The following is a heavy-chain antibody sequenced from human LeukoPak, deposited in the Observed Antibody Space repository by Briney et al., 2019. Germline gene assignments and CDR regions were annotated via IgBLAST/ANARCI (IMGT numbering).Heavy chain of an antibody. CDR3: ARDSVNGPFVISLDL. V-gene: IGHV3-48*03. CDR1: GFSFSSYP. D-gene: IGHD2-8*01. J-gene: IGHJ4*02. Sequence: GRSLRLSCAAAGFSFSSYPMNWVRQAPGKGLEWISHISSDGNTESYVDAPRGRFTMSRDNAKNSLFLLINSLRVEDTAVYYCARDSVNGPFVISLDLWGQGALVTVSS. CDR2: ISSDGNTE.